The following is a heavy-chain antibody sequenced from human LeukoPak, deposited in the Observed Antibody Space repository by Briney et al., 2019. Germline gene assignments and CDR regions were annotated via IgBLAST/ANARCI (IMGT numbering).Heavy chain of an antibody. CDR2: INPNSGGT. V-gene: IGHV1-2*02. Sequence: ASVKVSFRASGYTFTGYYMHWVRQAPGQGLEWMGWINPNSGGTNYAQKFQGRVTMTRDTSISTAYMELSRLRSDDTAVYYCARGKRGGDCYSNWDQGTLVTVSS. CDR3: ARGKRGGDCYSN. D-gene: IGHD2-21*02. J-gene: IGHJ4*02. CDR1: GYTFTGYY.